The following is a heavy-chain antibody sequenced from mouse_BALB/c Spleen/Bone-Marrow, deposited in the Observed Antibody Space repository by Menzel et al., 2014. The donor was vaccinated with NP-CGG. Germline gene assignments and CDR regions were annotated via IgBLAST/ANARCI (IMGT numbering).Heavy chain of an antibody. CDR2: IYPGDGDT. Sequence: QVQLQQSGAELVRPGSSVKISCKASGYAFSAYWMNWVKQRPGQGLEWIGQIYPGDGDTNYDGKFKGKATLTADKSSSTAYMQLSSLTSEDSAVYFCTRSTATFDYWGQGTTLTVSS. J-gene: IGHJ2*01. CDR1: GYAFSAYW. CDR3: TRSTATFDY. D-gene: IGHD1-2*01. V-gene: IGHV1-80*01.